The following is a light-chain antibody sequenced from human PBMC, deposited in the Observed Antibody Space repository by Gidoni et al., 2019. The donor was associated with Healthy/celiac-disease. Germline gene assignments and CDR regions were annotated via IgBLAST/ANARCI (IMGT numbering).Light chain of an antibody. CDR2: GAS. J-gene: IGKJ1*01. Sequence: EIVMTPSPAPLSVSPGESATLSCRASQRFSSNLAWYQQKPGQAPRLLIYGASTRATGIPARFSGSGSGTEFTLTISSLQSEDFAVYYCQQYNNWSWTFGQGTKVEIK. CDR1: QRFSSN. CDR3: QQYNNWSWT. V-gene: IGKV3-15*01.